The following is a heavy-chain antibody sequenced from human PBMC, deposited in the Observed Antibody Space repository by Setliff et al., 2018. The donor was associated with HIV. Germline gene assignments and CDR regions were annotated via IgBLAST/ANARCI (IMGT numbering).Heavy chain of an antibody. V-gene: IGHV4-4*09. CDR3: ARLIHTGLLYFDY. CDR1: GVSISGHF. CDR2: IYTSGTT. D-gene: IGHD2-8*02. J-gene: IGHJ4*02. Sequence: PEETLSLTCFVSGVSISGHFWGWIRQPPGKGLEWIGYIYTSGTTEYNPSLDSRVTISVDTSRDQLSLNLRSVTAADTALYFCARLIHTGLLYFDYWGLGMLVTVSS.